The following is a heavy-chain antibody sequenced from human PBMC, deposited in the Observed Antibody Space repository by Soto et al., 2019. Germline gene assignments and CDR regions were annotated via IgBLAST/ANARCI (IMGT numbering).Heavy chain of an antibody. V-gene: IGHV3-9*02. D-gene: IGHD3-22*01. CDR3: ATLSGPYYYDSSGYPHDAFDI. J-gene: IGHJ3*02. CDR1: GFTSNDHG. Sequence: SLRLSCAASGFTSNDHGMHWVRQAPGKGLEWVAGIIWNTGNTGYADSVKGRFTISRDNANNSLYLQMNSLRAEDTAVYYCATLSGPYYYDSSGYPHDAFDIWGQGTMVT. CDR2: IIWNTGNT.